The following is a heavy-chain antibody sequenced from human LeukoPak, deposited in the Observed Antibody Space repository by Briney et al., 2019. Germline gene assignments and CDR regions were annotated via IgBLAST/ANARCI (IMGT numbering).Heavy chain of an antibody. CDR1: GYTFTSYG. D-gene: IGHD4-17*01. CDR2: ISAYNGNT. V-gene: IGHV1-18*01. CDR3: ARDVGDYRNYYYYYGMDV. J-gene: IGHJ6*02. Sequence: GASVTVSCKASGYTFTSYGISWVRQAPGQGLEWMGWISAYNGNTNYAQKLQGRVTMTTDTSTSTAYMELRSLRSDDTAVYYRARDVGDYRNYYYYYGMDVWGQGTTVTVSS.